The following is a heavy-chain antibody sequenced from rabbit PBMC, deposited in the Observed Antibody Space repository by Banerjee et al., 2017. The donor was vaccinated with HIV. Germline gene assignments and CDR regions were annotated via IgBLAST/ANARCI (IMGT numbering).Heavy chain of an antibody. CDR2: IYTGDGDT. CDR3: ARDLYVGSSHEYIL. CDR1: GIDFSSYYY. D-gene: IGHD8-1*01. Sequence: QSLEESGGVLVKPGASLTLTCTASGIDFSSYYYMCWVRQAPGKGLEWIGCIYTGDGDTAYATWAKGRFTISKPSSTTVTLQMTSLTAADTATYFCARDLYVGSSHEYILWGPGTLVTVS. V-gene: IGHV1S40*01. J-gene: IGHJ4*01.